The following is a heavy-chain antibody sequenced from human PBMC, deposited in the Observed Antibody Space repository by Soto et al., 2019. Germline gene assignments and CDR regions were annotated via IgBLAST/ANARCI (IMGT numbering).Heavy chain of an antibody. J-gene: IGHJ4*02. CDR1: GYIFTNFY. Sequence: QVQLVQPGAEVKKPGASVKFSCKASGYIFTNFYIHWVRQAPGQGLEWIGIINPNGGSTNSSQNFQGRVTITSDTHTSTVYMDLSSLRSEDTAVYYCTRGLASGDYWGQGTLITVTS. CDR2: INPNGGST. V-gene: IGHV1-46*03. CDR3: TRGLASGDY.